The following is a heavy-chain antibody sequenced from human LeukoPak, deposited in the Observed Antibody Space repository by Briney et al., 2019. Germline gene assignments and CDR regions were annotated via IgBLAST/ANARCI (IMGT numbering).Heavy chain of an antibody. J-gene: IGHJ3*02. V-gene: IGHV4-39*07. CDR3: ARVMGYYDSYAFDI. CDR2: IYYSGST. CDR1: GGSISSSSYY. Sequence: PSETLSLTCTVPGGSISSSSYYWGWIRQPPGKGLEWIGSIYYSGSTYYNPSLKSRVTISVDTSKNQFSLKLSSVTAADTAVYYCARVMGYYDSYAFDIWGQGTMVTVSS. D-gene: IGHD3-22*01.